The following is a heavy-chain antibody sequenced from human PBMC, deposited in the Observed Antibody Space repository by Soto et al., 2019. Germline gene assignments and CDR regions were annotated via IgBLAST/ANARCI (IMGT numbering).Heavy chain of an antibody. CDR3: ARDGRPMDV. J-gene: IGHJ6*02. CDR2: ISSISTTI. V-gene: IGHV3-48*02. CDR1: GFTFSTYS. Sequence: PXVSLRLSCAASGFTFSTYSMSGVRQAPGKGLEWVSFISSISTTIYYAGSVKGRFTVSRDNAKNTLYLQMSSLRDEDTGVYYCARDGRPMDVWGRGTTVTVSS.